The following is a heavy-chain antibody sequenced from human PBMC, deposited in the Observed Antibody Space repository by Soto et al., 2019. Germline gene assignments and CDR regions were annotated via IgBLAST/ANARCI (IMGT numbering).Heavy chain of an antibody. CDR2: LSDRGTS. CDR1: GFSVSSTY. V-gene: IGHV3-53*01. D-gene: IGHD5-12*01. Sequence: PGGSLRLSCAASGFSVSSTYMSWVRQAPGKGLEWVSTLSDRGTSHYADSVTGRFSVSRDNSKNTLYLQMNGLRADDTAIYFCAGDYASGGYDYRRQRTQVTVSS. CDR3: AGDYASGGYDY. J-gene: IGHJ4*02.